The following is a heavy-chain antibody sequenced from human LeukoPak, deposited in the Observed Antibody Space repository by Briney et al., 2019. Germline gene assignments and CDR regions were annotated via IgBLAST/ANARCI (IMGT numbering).Heavy chain of an antibody. CDR3: ARDLMASHGMDV. CDR2: INTNTGNP. Sequence: GASVKVSCKASGGTFSSYAISWVRQAPGQGLEWMGWINTNTGNPTYAQGLTGRFVFSLDTSVSTAYLQISSLKAEDTAVYYCARDLMASHGMDVWGQGTTVTVSS. V-gene: IGHV7-4-1*02. CDR1: GGTFSSYA. J-gene: IGHJ6*02. D-gene: IGHD5-24*01.